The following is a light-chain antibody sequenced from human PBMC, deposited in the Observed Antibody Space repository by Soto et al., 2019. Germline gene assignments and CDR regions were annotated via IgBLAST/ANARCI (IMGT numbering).Light chain of an antibody. Sequence: EIVLTQSPGTLSLSPGERSTLSCRASLSVSSSYLAWYQQKPGQAPRLLIYRTSNRATGIPDRFSGSGSGTDFTLTISRLEPEDFAVYWCQQYDSSPRTFGQGTKVDIK. CDR1: LSVSSSY. V-gene: IGKV3-20*01. CDR2: RTS. CDR3: QQYDSSPRT. J-gene: IGKJ1*01.